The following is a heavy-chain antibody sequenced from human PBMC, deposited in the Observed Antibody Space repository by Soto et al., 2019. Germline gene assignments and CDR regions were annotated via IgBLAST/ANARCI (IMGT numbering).Heavy chain of an antibody. Sequence: SLRLSCSASVFTFSSYEVNWVRQAPGKGLEWISYISSSGSTTYYADSVKGRFTISRDNSKNSLYLQMDSLRAEDTAVYYCAREGGWNRRDAFDIWGPGTMVTVSS. CDR2: ISSSGSTT. D-gene: IGHD1-1*01. CDR1: VFTFSSYE. CDR3: AREGGWNRRDAFDI. V-gene: IGHV3-48*03. J-gene: IGHJ3*02.